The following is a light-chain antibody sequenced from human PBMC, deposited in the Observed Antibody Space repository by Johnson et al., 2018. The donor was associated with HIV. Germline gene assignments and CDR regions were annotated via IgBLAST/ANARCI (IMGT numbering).Light chain of an antibody. Sequence: QSVLTQPPSVSAAPGQKVTISCSGSSSNIGNNYVSWYQHLPGTAPKLLIYENTKRPSGIPDRFSGSKSGTSATLGITGLQTGDEGDYYCGTWDGGLSAGAVVGTGTKGTVL. CDR2: ENT. CDR3: GTWDGGLSAGAV. V-gene: IGLV1-51*02. J-gene: IGLJ1*01. CDR1: SSNIGNNY.